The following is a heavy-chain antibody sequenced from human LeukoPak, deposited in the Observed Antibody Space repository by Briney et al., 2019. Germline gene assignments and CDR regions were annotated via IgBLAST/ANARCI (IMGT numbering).Heavy chain of an antibody. CDR1: GFTFSSYA. Sequence: PGGSLRLSCAASGFTFSSYAMNWVRQAPGKGLEWVSAISGSGGSTYYADSVKGRFTISRDNSKNTLYLQMNSLRAEDTAVYYCAKVRSREEYSYGYLNSDYFDYWGQGTLVTVSS. D-gene: IGHD5-18*01. V-gene: IGHV3-23*01. J-gene: IGHJ4*02. CDR2: ISGSGGST. CDR3: AKVRSREEYSYGYLNSDYFDY.